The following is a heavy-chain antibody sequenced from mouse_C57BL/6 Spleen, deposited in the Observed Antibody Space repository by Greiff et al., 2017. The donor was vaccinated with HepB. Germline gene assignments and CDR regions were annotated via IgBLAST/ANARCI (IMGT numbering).Heavy chain of an antibody. CDR2: IDPSDSYT. CDR1: GYTFTSYW. CDR3: ARDSNFYYAMDY. V-gene: IGHV1-59*01. J-gene: IGHJ4*01. Sequence: QVQLQQPGAELVRPGTSVKLSCKASGYTFTSYWMHWVKQRPGQGLEWIGVIDPSDSYTNYNHKFKGKATLTVDTSSSTAYMQLSSLTSEDSAVYYCARDSNFYYAMDYWGQGTSVTVSS. D-gene: IGHD2-5*01.